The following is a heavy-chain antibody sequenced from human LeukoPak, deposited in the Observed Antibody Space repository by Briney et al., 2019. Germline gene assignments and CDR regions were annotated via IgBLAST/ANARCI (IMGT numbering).Heavy chain of an antibody. CDR3: ARGGYNYGYTS. D-gene: IGHD5-18*01. CDR2: IYVSGTT. CDR1: GDSLSRGTYY. Sequence: PSQTLSLTCTVSGDSLSRGTYYWSWIRQPAGMGLEWIGLIYVSGTTDYNPSLKSRVTISVDTPKNQFSMKLNSVTAADTAVYYCARGGYNYGYTSWGQGTLVTVSS. J-gene: IGHJ5*02. V-gene: IGHV4-61*02.